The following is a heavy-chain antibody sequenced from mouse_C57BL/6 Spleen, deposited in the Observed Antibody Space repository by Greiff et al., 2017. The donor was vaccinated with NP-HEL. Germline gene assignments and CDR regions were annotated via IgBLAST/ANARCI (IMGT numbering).Heavy chain of an antibody. D-gene: IGHD2-4*01. V-gene: IGHV1-85*01. CDR3: ARRREYDYDVSYWYFDV. CDR2: IYPRDGST. Sequence: QVQLQQSGPELVKPGASVKLSCKASGYTFTSYDINWVKQRPGQGLEWIGWIYPRDGSTKYNEKFKGQATLTVDTSSSTAYMELHSLTSEDSAVYFCARRREYDYDVSYWYFDVWGTGTTVTVSS. CDR1: GYTFTSYD. J-gene: IGHJ1*03.